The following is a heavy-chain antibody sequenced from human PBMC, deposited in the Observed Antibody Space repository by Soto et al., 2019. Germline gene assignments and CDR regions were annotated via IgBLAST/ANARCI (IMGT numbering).Heavy chain of an antibody. J-gene: IGHJ4*02. CDR1: EFTFSAYH. D-gene: IGHD4-17*01. Sequence: GGSLILSCAASEFTFSAYHMNWVRQAPGKGLEWVSYISKSGSTIYYADSVKGRFTISRDNAKNSLYLQMNSLRDEDTAVYYCARRYGDYEGDDYWGQGTLVTVSS. CDR3: ARRYGDYEGDDY. V-gene: IGHV3-48*02. CDR2: ISKSGSTI.